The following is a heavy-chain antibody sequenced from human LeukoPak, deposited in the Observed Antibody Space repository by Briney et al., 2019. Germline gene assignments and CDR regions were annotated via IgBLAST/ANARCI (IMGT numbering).Heavy chain of an antibody. CDR3: ARVSSGYLGYYFDY. V-gene: IGHV4-39*07. D-gene: IGHD3-22*01. J-gene: IGHJ4*02. CDR2: IYYSGST. Sequence: SETLSLTCTVSGGSISSSSYYWGWIRQPPGKGLEWIGSIYYSGSTYYNPSLKSRVTISVDPSKNQFSLKLSSVTAADTAVYYCARVSSGYLGYYFDYWGQGTLVTVSS. CDR1: GGSISSSSYY.